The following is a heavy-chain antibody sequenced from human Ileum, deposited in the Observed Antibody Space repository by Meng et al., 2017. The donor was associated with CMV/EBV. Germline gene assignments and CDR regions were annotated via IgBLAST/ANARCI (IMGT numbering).Heavy chain of an antibody. Sequence: QVQLVQSGPEMKKPGASVKVACKTSGYTFSGYGITWVRQAPGQGLEWMGWISGYTGNTHYGQKIQGRATMTTDTSTNTAYMELRSLRSDDTAVYYCARDKSDPGREGVAHWGQGTLFTVSS. J-gene: IGHJ4*02. CDR2: ISGYTGNT. CDR1: GYTFSGYG. CDR3: ARDKSDPGREGVAH. V-gene: IGHV1-18*01. D-gene: IGHD3-10*01.